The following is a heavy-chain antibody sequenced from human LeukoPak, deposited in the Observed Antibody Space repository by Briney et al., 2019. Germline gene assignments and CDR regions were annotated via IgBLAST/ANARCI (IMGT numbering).Heavy chain of an antibody. D-gene: IGHD6-13*01. CDR2: MKYDGSEK. V-gene: IGHV3-7*01. Sequence: GGSLRLSCAASGFTFSSYWMSWVRQAPGKGLEWVANMKYDGSEKYYVDSVKGRFTISRDNAKNSLYLQMNSLRAEDTAVYYCARDIEAAGLFLGYWGQGTLVTVSS. CDR3: ARDIEAAGLFLGY. J-gene: IGHJ4*02. CDR1: GFTFSSYW.